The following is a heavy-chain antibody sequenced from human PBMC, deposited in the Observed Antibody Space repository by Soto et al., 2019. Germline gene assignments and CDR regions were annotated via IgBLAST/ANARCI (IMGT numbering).Heavy chain of an antibody. Sequence: GGSLRLSCAASGFTFSPYWLHWVRQAPGKGLVWVSHINSDGSGTTYADSVKGRFTISRDNAKNTLYLQMHSLRADDTAVYYCARDSAYGMDVWGKGTTVTVSS. CDR3: ARDSAYGMDV. CDR1: GFTFSPYW. V-gene: IGHV3-74*03. J-gene: IGHJ6*04. CDR2: INSDGSGT.